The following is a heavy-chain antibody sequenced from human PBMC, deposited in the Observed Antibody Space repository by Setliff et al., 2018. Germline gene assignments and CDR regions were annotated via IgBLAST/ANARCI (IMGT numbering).Heavy chain of an antibody. CDR3: ARGPVDFVVVPAAAKFDY. V-gene: IGHV1-18*01. CDR1: GYTFTNYG. D-gene: IGHD2-2*01. Sequence: ASVKVSCKASGYTFTNYGITWVRQAPGQGFEWMGWMSVYAQKFQGRVTMTTDTPTSTAYMELRSLTSDDTAVYYCARGPVDFVVVPAAAKFDYWGQGTLVTVSS. J-gene: IGHJ4*02. CDR2: MSV.